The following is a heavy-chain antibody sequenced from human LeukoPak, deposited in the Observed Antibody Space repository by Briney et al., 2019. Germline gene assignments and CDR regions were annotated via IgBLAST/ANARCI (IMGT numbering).Heavy chain of an antibody. CDR2: ISAYNGNT. J-gene: IGHJ6*02. Sequence: ASVKVSCKASGYTFTSYGISWVRQAPGKGLEWMGWISAYNGNTNYAQKLQGRVTMTTDTSTSTAYMELRSLRSDDTAVYYCARDGGSYSYYYYGMDVWGQGTTVTVSS. CDR3: ARDGGSYSYYYYGMDV. V-gene: IGHV1-18*01. CDR1: GYTFTSYG. D-gene: IGHD1-26*01.